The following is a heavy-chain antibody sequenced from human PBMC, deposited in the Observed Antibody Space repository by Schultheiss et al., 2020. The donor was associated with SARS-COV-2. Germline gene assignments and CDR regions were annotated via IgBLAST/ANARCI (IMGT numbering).Heavy chain of an antibody. CDR2: IGGRTGNT. CDR1: GFTFSSYA. D-gene: IGHD2-21*01. Sequence: GESLKISCAASGFTFSSYAMHWVRQAPGKGLEWVSSIGGRTGNTYYADSVKGRFTISRDNAMNSLHLQLNSLRDEDTAVYFCARGLASGTYSSWGQGTLVTVSS. J-gene: IGHJ5*02. CDR3: ARGLASGTYSS. V-gene: IGHV3-48*02.